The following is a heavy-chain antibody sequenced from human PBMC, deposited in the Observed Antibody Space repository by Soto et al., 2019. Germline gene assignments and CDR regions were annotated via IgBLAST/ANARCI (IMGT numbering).Heavy chain of an antibody. J-gene: IGHJ4*02. CDR1: GYSFTSYW. D-gene: IGHD6-13*01. Sequence: PGESLKISCKGSGYSFTSYWISWVRQMPGKGLEWMGTIDPSDSYTKYSPSFQGHVTISADKSITTAYLQWSSLKASDTAMYYCARHVAAGGDQYFDSWGQGTLVTVSS. CDR2: IDPSDSYT. CDR3: ARHVAAGGDQYFDS. V-gene: IGHV5-10-1*01.